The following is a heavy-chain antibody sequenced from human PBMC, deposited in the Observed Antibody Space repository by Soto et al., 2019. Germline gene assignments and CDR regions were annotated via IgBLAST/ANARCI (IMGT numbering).Heavy chain of an antibody. CDR2: ISGTGGST. V-gene: IGHV3-23*01. CDR3: ARGYCSGDTCYHIDY. CDR1: GFTFSSFV. J-gene: IGHJ4*02. Sequence: EVQLLDSGGGSVQPGGSLRLSCAASGFTFSSFVMRWVRQAPGKGLQWVSSISGTGGSTYYADSVKGRFTISRDNSKNTLYLQMNSLRDEDTAVYFCARGYCSGDTCYHIDYWGQGTLVTVSS. D-gene: IGHD2-15*01.